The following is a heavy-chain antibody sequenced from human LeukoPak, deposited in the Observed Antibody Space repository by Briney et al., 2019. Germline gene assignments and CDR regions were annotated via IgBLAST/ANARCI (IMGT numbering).Heavy chain of an antibody. V-gene: IGHV1-2*02. CDR3: ARVLDTAMVTYDY. CDR2: INPNSGGT. J-gene: IGHJ4*02. CDR1: GYTFTGYY. Sequence: ASVKVSCKASGYTFTGYYMHWVRQAPGQGLEWMGWINPNSGGTNYAQKFQGRVTMTRDTSISTAYVELSRLRSDDTAVYYCARVLDTAMVTYDYWGQGTLVTVSS. D-gene: IGHD5-18*01.